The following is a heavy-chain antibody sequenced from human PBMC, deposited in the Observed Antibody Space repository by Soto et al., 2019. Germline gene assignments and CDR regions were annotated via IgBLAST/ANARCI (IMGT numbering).Heavy chain of an antibody. V-gene: IGHV3-7*01. CDR2: VNEDGGEK. CDR1: GFTFSSYY. J-gene: IGHJ4*02. Sequence: GGSLRLSCAASGFTFSSYYMSWVRRAQGKGLEWVANVNEDGGEKYYVDSVKGRFTVSRDNAKNSLYLQMNSLRAEDTAVYYWAKWGGAGSDSWGQGTLVTVSS. CDR3: AKWGGAGSDS. D-gene: IGHD1-26*01.